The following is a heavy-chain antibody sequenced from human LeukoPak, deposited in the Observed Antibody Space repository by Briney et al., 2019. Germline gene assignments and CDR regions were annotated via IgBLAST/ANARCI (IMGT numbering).Heavy chain of an antibody. Sequence: SETLSLTCTVSGGSISSYYWSWIRQPAGKGLEWIGRIYTSGSTNYNPSLKSRVTMSVDTSKNQFSLKLSSVTAADPAVYYCAGRPAAIHDYYYYMDVWGKGTTVTVSS. D-gene: IGHD2-2*02. J-gene: IGHJ6*03. V-gene: IGHV4-4*07. CDR1: GGSISSYY. CDR2: IYTSGST. CDR3: AGRPAAIHDYYYYMDV.